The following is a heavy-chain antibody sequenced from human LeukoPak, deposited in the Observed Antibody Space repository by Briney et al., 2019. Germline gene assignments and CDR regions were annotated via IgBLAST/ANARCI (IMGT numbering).Heavy chain of an antibody. V-gene: IGHV3-23*01. CDR2: ISGSGGST. CDR1: GFTFNTYW. D-gene: IGHD2-2*01. Sequence: GGSLRLSCAASGFTFNTYWMHWVRQAPGKGLEWVSAISGSGGSTYYADSVKGRFTISRDNSKNTLYLQMNSLRAEDTAVYYCAKVAVDCSGTSCYYSDAFDIWGQGTMVTVSS. J-gene: IGHJ3*02. CDR3: AKVAVDCSGTSCYYSDAFDI.